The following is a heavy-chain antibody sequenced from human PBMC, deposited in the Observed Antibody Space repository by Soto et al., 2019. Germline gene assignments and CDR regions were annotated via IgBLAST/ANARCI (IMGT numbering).Heavy chain of an antibody. CDR2: MNHNSGNT. CDR3: ERGINYYESGEVAVDI. V-gene: IGHV1-8*01. J-gene: IGHJ3*02. Sequence: QVQLVQSGAEVKKPGASVKVSCKASGYTFTSYDLNWVRQATGQGLEWMGWMNHNSGNTGYAQKFQGRVSMTMNTSISTADMELISLRAEDTGVYYCERGINYYESGEVAVDIWGHGTMVSVSS. D-gene: IGHD3-10*01. CDR1: GYTFTSYD.